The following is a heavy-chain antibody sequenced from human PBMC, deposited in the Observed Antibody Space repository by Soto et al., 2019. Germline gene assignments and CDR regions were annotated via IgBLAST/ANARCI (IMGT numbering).Heavy chain of an antibody. J-gene: IGHJ6*02. Sequence: GGSLRLSCAASGFTFSSYSMNWVRQAPGKGLEWVSSISSSSSYIYYADSVKGRFTISRDNAKNSLYLQMNSLRAEDTAVYYCVLGYFDWLLLTLDYYGMDVWGQGTTVTVSS. CDR3: VLGYFDWLLLTLDYYGMDV. D-gene: IGHD3-9*01. CDR1: GFTFSSYS. V-gene: IGHV3-21*01. CDR2: ISSSSSYI.